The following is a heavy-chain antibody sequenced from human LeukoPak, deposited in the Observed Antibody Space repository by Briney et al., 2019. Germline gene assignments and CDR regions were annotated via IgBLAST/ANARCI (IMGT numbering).Heavy chain of an antibody. CDR1: GFTFREYG. V-gene: IGHV3-NL1*01. CDR3: AREIAVAAAYYFDY. D-gene: IGHD6-19*01. CDR2: IYSGGST. J-gene: IGHJ4*02. Sequence: GGSLRLSCVASGFTFREYGFHWVRQAPGKGLEWVSVIYSGGSTYYADSVKGRFTISRDNSKNTLYLQMNSLRAEDTAVYYCAREIAVAAAYYFDYWGQGTLVTVSS.